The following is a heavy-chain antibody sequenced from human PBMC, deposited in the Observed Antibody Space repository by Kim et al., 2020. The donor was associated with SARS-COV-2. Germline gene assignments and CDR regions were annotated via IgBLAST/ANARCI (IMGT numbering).Heavy chain of an antibody. CDR3: AKDRNSGWGRREYYFDY. Sequence: VKGRFTISRDNSKNTLYLQMNSLRAEDTAVYYCAKDRNSGWGRREYYFDYWGQGTLVTVSS. D-gene: IGHD3-16*01. J-gene: IGHJ4*02. V-gene: IGHV3-23*01.